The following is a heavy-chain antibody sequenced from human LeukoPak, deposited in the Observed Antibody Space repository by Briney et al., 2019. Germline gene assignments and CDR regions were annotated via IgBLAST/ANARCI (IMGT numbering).Heavy chain of an antibody. Sequence: PSETLSLTCAVSGGSISSGGYSWSWIRQPPGKGLEWIGYIYHSGSTYYNPSLKSRVTISVDRSKNQFSLKLSSVTAADTAVYYCARAKQQLVLGGYFDYWGQGTLVTVSS. CDR2: IYHSGST. CDR3: ARAKQQLVLGGYFDY. V-gene: IGHV4-30-2*01. D-gene: IGHD6-13*01. J-gene: IGHJ4*02. CDR1: GGSISSGGYS.